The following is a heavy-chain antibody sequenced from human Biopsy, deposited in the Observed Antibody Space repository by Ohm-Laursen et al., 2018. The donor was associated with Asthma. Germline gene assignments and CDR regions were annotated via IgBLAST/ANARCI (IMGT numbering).Heavy chain of an antibody. CDR2: MYHSGSP. CDR3: VRHQYSSSWSTFDY. V-gene: IGHV4-39*01. D-gene: IGHD3-22*01. Sequence: PSDTLSLTCTVSGGPITSSSYYWGWIRQPPGKGMEWIGSMYHSGSPYYHPSLKSRATISVDTSKNQLSLKMSSVTAADTAVYFCVRHQYSSSWSTFDYWGQGALVTVSS. J-gene: IGHJ4*02. CDR1: GGPITSSSYY.